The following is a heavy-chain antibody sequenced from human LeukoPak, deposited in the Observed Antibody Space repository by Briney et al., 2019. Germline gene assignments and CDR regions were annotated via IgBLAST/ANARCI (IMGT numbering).Heavy chain of an antibody. CDR3: ARAGHADTAMVSQED. Sequence: SETLSLTCTVSGGSISSGDYYWSWIRQPPGKGLEWIGYIYYSGSTYYNPSLKSRVTISVDTSKNQFSLKLSSVTAADTAVYYCARAGHADTAMVSQEDWGQGTLVTVSS. D-gene: IGHD5-18*01. J-gene: IGHJ4*02. V-gene: IGHV4-30-4*01. CDR2: IYYSGST. CDR1: GGSISSGDYY.